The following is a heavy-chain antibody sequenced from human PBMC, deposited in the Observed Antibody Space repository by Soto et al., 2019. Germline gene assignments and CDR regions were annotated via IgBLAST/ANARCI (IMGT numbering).Heavy chain of an antibody. V-gene: IGHV3-23*01. Sequence: PGGSLRLSCAPSGFIFSNYAMSWVRQARGQGMEWVSAISGGGADTYYTESVKGRFTLSRDNFKNTLYLQMNSLRAEDTAVYYCAKDTGRGGGSVFDYWGQGTLVTVSS. D-gene: IGHD2-15*01. CDR3: AKDTGRGGGSVFDY. CDR2: ISGGGADT. CDR1: GFIFSNYA. J-gene: IGHJ4*02.